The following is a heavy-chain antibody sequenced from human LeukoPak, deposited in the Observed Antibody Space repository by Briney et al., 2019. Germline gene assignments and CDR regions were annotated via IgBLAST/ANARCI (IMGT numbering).Heavy chain of an antibody. V-gene: IGHV1-69*01. J-gene: IGHJ3*02. CDR2: IIPIFGTA. Sequence: SVKVSCKASGGTFSSYAISWVRQAPGQGLEWMGGIIPIFGTANYAQKFQGRVTITADESTSTAYMELSSLRSEDTAVYYCARDLRSSGYYWLTTFDIWGQGTMVTVSS. CDR1: GGTFSSYA. CDR3: ARDLRSSGYYWLTTFDI. D-gene: IGHD3-22*01.